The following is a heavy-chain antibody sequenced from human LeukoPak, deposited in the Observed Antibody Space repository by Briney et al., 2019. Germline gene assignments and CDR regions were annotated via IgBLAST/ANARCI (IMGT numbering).Heavy chain of an antibody. V-gene: IGHV3-74*01. D-gene: IGHD3-22*01. J-gene: IGHJ5*02. CDR1: GFTFSSYW. Sequence: GGSLRLSCAASGFTFSSYWMHWVRQAPGKGLVWVSRINSDGSSTIYADSVKGRFTISRDNAKNTLYLQMNSLRAEDTAVYYCARTYYYDSSGYYYVYNWFDPWGQGTLVTVSS. CDR2: INSDGSST. CDR3: ARTYYYDSSGYYYVYNWFDP.